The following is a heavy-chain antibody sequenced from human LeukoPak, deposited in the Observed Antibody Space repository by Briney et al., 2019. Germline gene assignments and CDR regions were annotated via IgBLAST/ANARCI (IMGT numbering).Heavy chain of an antibody. D-gene: IGHD2/OR15-2a*01. CDR3: ARLNTATYHYYYYYYMDV. Sequence: SETLSLTCTVSGGSISSSSYYWGWIRQPPGKGLEWIGSIYYSGSTYYNPSLKSRVTISVDTSKNQFSLKLSSVTAADTAVYYCARLNTATYHYYYYYYMDVWGKGTTVTISS. V-gene: IGHV4-39*01. CDR2: IYYSGST. J-gene: IGHJ6*03. CDR1: GGSISSSSYY.